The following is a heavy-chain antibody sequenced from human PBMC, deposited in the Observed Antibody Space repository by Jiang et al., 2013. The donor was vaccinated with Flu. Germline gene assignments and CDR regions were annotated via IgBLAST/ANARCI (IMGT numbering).Heavy chain of an antibody. CDR3: ARDRRTNKYSHDAFDI. CDR2: IYYTGST. J-gene: IGHJ3*02. Sequence: GPGLVKPSETLSLTCSVSGDSISSYYWSWFRLPPGKGPEWIGYIYYTGSTDYNPSLKSRVTISIDKSKNQFSLTLSSVTAADTALYYCARDRRTNKYSHDAFDIWGQGTMVTVSS. D-gene: IGHD2/OR15-2a*01. V-gene: IGHV4-59*01. CDR1: GDSISSYY.